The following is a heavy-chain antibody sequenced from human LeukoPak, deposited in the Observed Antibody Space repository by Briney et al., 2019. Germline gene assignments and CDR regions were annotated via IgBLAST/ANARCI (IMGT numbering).Heavy chain of an antibody. J-gene: IGHJ4*02. CDR2: IYYSGST. V-gene: IGHV4-59*01. CDR1: GGSISSYY. D-gene: IGHD4-17*01. Sequence: PSETLSLTCTVSGGSISSYYWSWIRQPPGKGLEWIGYIYYSGSTNYNPSLKSRVTISVDTSKNQFSLKLSPVTAADTAVYYCARGLSTVTTSQFDYWGQGTLVTVSS. CDR3: ARGLSTVTTSQFDY.